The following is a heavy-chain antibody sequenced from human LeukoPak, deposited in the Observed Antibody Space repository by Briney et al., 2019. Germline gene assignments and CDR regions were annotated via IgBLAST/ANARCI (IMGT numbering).Heavy chain of an antibody. Sequence: PSETLSLTCTVYGGSFSDYYWSWIRQPPGKGLEWIGEINHSGSTIYSPSLKSRVTISVDTSNNQFSLKLSSVTAADTAVYYCARGGRSYYDSSGYYYSWGQGILVTVSS. CDR2: INHSGST. D-gene: IGHD3-22*01. V-gene: IGHV4-34*01. CDR3: ARGGRSYYDSSGYYYS. CDR1: GGSFSDYY. J-gene: IGHJ4*02.